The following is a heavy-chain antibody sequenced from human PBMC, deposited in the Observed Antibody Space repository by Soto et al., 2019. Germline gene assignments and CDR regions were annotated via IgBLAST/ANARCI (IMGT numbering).Heavy chain of an antibody. D-gene: IGHD6-13*01. CDR2: IWNDGNGY. V-gene: IGHV3-33*01. CDR3: ARRQISPPTRGAASARGGMDV. CDR1: GFNFNNYG. J-gene: IGHJ6*02. Sequence: QVQLVESGGGVVQPGRSLRLSCAASGFNFNNYGMHWVRQAPGKGLEWVAVIWNDGNGYYYENSVKGRFTISRDNSKNTLYLQMSSLRAEDTAVYYCARRQISPPTRGAASARGGMDVWGQGTTVTVSS.